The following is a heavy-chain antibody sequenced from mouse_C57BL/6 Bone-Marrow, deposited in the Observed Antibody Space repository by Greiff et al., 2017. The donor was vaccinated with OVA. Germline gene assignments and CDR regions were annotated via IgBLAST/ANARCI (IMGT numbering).Heavy chain of an antibody. J-gene: IGHJ2*01. CDR1: GYTFTSYT. CDR2: INPSSGYT. V-gene: IGHV1-4*01. Sequence: QVQLKESGAELARPGASVKMSCKASGYTFTSYTMHWVKQRPGQGLEWIGYINPSSGYTKYNQKFKDKATLTADKSSSTAYMQLSSLTSEDSAVYYCARSTTVVYFDYWGQGTTLTVSS. D-gene: IGHD1-1*01. CDR3: ARSTTVVYFDY.